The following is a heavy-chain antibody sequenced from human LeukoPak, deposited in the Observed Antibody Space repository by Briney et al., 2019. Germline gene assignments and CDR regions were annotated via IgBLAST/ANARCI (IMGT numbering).Heavy chain of an antibody. CDR2: IYYSGST. V-gene: IGHV4-59*08. J-gene: IGHJ3*02. Sequence: SETLSLTCTVSGGSISSYYWSWIRQPPGKGLEWIGYIYYSGSTNYNPSLRSRVTISVDTSKNQFSLKLSSVTAADTAAYYCARHRSVYYDAFDIWGQGTMVTVSS. CDR3: ARHRSVYYDAFDI. CDR1: GGSISSYY. D-gene: IGHD1-14*01.